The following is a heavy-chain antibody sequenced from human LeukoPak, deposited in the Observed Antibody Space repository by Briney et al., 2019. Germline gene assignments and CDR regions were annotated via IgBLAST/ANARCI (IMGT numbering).Heavy chain of an antibody. Sequence: GRSLRLSCAASGFNFSAYGMHWVRQAPGKGPEWVIVISYDGSYKYYADSVRGRFTISRDNSKNTLYLQMKNLRPGDTAVYYCARDFGILSGYADYWGQGTLVTVSS. V-gene: IGHV3-30*03. CDR1: GFNFSAYG. J-gene: IGHJ4*02. D-gene: IGHD3-3*01. CDR3: ARDFGILSGYADY. CDR2: ISYDGSYK.